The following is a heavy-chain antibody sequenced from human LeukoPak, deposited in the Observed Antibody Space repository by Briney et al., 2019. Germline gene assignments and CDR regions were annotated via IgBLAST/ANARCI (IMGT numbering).Heavy chain of an antibody. V-gene: IGHV3-23*01. CDR3: AKARHTLDAFDI. Sequence: GGSLRLSCAASGFTFSSYGMSWVHQAPGKGLEWVSGISGSGGSTYYADPVKGRFTISRDNSKYTLYLQMNSLRAEDTAVYYCAKARHTLDAFDIWGQGTMVTVSS. CDR2: ISGSGGST. CDR1: GFTFSSYG. D-gene: IGHD2-15*01. J-gene: IGHJ3*02.